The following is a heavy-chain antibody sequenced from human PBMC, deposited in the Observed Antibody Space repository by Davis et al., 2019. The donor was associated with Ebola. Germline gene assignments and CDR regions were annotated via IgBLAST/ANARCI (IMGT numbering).Heavy chain of an antibody. Sequence: AASVKVSCKASGYTFTNYGITWVRQAPGQGLEWMGWINPHNGNTNYAQNVQGRVTMTTDTSTSTAYMEVGSLRSDDTAVYHCARAQFPTTSDHWGQGTLVTVSS. J-gene: IGHJ4*02. V-gene: IGHV1-18*04. D-gene: IGHD1-1*01. CDR2: INPHNGNT. CDR3: ARAQFPTTSDH. CDR1: GYTFTNYG.